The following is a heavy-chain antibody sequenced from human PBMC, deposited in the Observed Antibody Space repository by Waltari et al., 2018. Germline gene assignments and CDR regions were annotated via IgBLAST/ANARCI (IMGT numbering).Heavy chain of an antibody. J-gene: IGHJ3*02. CDR1: GGSISSSSYY. CDR3: ARRVRGDAFDI. D-gene: IGHD3-10*01. V-gene: IGHV4-39*01. CDR2: IYYSGST. Sequence: QLQLQESGPGLVKPSETLSLTCTVPGGSISSSSYYWGWIRQPPGKGLEWIGSIYYSGSTYYNPSRKSRVTISVDTSKNQFSLKLSSVTAADTAVYYCARRVRGDAFDIWGQGTMVTVSS.